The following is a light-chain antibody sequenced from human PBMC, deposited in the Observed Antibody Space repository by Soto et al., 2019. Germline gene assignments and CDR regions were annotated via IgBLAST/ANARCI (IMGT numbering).Light chain of an antibody. CDR1: QSVSNNY. J-gene: IGKJ5*01. CDR3: QQRSNWQT. CDR2: DAS. Sequence: EIVLTQSPGTLSLSPGERATLSCRASQSVSNNYLAWYQQKPGQAPRLLIYDASNRATGIPARFSGSGSGTDFTLTISSLEPEDFAVYYCQQRSNWQTFGQGTRLE. V-gene: IGKV3D-11*02.